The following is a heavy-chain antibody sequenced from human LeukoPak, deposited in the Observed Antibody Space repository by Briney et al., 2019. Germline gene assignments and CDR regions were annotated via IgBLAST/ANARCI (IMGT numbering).Heavy chain of an antibody. J-gene: IGHJ4*02. Sequence: ASVKVSCKASGYTFTGYYMHWVRQAPGQGLEWMGWINPNSGGTNYAQKFQGRVTITRDTSISTAYMELSRLRSDDTAVYYCAREGRIAVAGTFDYWGQGTLVTVSS. D-gene: IGHD6-19*01. CDR1: GYTFTGYY. V-gene: IGHV1-2*02. CDR2: INPNSGGT. CDR3: AREGRIAVAGTFDY.